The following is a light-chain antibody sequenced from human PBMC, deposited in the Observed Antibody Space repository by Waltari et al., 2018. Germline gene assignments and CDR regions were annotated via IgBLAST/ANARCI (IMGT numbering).Light chain of an antibody. CDR3: QQYNSYSA. J-gene: IGKJ1*01. Sequence: DIQMTQSPSTLSASVGDRVTITCRASQSISSWLAWYQQKPGKAPKLLIYDAYSLESGVPSGFSGSGSGTEFTLTISSLQPDDFATYYCQQYNSYSAFGQGTKVEIK. CDR2: DAY. CDR1: QSISSW. V-gene: IGKV1-5*01.